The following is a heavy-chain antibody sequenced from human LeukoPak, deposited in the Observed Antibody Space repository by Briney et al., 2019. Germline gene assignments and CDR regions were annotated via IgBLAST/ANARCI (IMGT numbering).Heavy chain of an antibody. CDR3: SRGLDSRKLGY. V-gene: IGHV4-31*03. D-gene: IGHD3-22*01. CDR1: GASFSSGDQY. CDR2: IHPSGTL. J-gene: IGHJ4*02. Sequence: SQTLSLTCTVSGASFSSGDQYWNWIRQSPGKGLEWIGSIHPSGTLYNNPSLESRVTMSMDTSKNQFSLNLNSVTAADTAVYFFSRGLDSRKLGYWGQGTLVTVSS.